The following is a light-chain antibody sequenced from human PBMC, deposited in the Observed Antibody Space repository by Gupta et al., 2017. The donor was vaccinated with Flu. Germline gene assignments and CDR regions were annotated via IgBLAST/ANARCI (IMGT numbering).Light chain of an antibody. CDR2: EVS. CDR3: SSYTSSSVV. Sequence: QSALTHLASLSGSPGQSLTISCTGTSSDVGGYNYVSWYQQHPGKAPKLMIYEVSNRPSGVSKRFSGSKSGNTASLTISGLQAEDEADYYCSSYTSSSVVFGGGTKLTVL. V-gene: IGLV2-14*01. CDR1: SSDVGGYNY. J-gene: IGLJ2*01.